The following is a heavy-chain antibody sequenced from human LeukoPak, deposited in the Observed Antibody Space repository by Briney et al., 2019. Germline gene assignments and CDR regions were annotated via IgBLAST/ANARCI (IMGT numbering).Heavy chain of an antibody. CDR2: INLSGGST. Sequence: GASVTVSCKASGYTFTSYHMHWVRQAPGQGLEWMGLINLSGGSTTYAQRFQGRVTLTRDTSTSTVYMELSSLRSEDTAVYYCARDYVDDIPMIKDYWGQGTLVTVSS. V-gene: IGHV1-46*01. D-gene: IGHD2-8*01. CDR3: ARDYVDDIPMIKDY. J-gene: IGHJ4*02. CDR1: GYTFTSYH.